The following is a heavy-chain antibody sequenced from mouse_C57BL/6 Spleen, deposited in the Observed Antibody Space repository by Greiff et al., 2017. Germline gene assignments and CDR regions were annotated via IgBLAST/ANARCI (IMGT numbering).Heavy chain of an antibody. CDR1: GYSFTGYY. V-gene: IGHV1-42*01. Sequence: VQLQQSGPELVKPGASVKISCKASGYSFTGYYMNWVKQSPEKSLEWIGEINPSNGGTTYNQKFKAKATLTVDKSSSTAYMQLKSLTSEDSAVXYCASDGYSGFAYWGQGTLVTVSA. CDR2: INPSNGGT. J-gene: IGHJ3*01. CDR3: ASDGYSGFAY. D-gene: IGHD2-3*01.